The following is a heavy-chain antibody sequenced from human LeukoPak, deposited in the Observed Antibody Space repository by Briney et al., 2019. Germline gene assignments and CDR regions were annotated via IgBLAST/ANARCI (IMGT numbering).Heavy chain of an antibody. CDR1: GFTFDDYA. CDR2: ISSSGRTI. CDR3: ARAAVDY. V-gene: IGHV3-48*03. J-gene: IGHJ4*02. Sequence: PGGSLRLSCAASGFTFDDYAMHWVRQAPGKGLEWVSYISSSGRTIYYADSVKGRFTISRDNAKNSLFLQMNSLRAEDTAIYYCARAAVDYWGQGILVIVSS.